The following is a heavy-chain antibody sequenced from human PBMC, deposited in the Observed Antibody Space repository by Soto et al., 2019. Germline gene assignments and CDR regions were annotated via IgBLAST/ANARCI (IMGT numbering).Heavy chain of an antibody. CDR3: ARDQHEQWLALDY. V-gene: IGHV3-33*01. CDR1: GFTFSSYG. J-gene: IGHJ4*02. D-gene: IGHD6-19*01. Sequence: QVQLVESGGGVVQPGRSLRLSCAASGFTFSSYGMHWVRQAPGKGLEWVAVIWYDGSNKYYADSVKGRFTISRDNSKNTLYLQMNSLRAEDTAVYYCARDQHEQWLALDYWGQGTLVTVSS. CDR2: IWYDGSNK.